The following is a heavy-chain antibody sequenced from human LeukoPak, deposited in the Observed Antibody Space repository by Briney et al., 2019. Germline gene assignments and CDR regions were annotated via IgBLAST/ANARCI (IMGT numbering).Heavy chain of an antibody. D-gene: IGHD3-10*01. CDR2: IWYDGSNE. CDR3: ARGRFGELLLYYFDY. CDR1: GFTFSSYG. Sequence: GGSLRLSCAAFGFTFSSYGMHWVRQAPGKGLEWVAVIWYDGSNEYYADSVKGRFTISRDNSKNTLYLQMNSLRAEDTAVYYCARGRFGELLLYYFDYWGQGTLVTVSS. V-gene: IGHV3-33*01. J-gene: IGHJ4*02.